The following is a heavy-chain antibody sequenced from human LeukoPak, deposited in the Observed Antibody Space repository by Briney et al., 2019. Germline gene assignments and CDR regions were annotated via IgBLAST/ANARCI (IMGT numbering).Heavy chain of an antibody. CDR2: MNPNSGNT. CDR3: ARRVGSGWPVQH. Sequence: GASVNVSCKASGYTFSSYGINWVRQATGQGLEWMGWMNPNSGNTGYAQKFQGRLNMTRNTSISTAYMELSSLRSEDTAVYYCARRVGSGWPVQHWGQGTLVTVSS. J-gene: IGHJ1*01. CDR1: GYTFSSYG. V-gene: IGHV1-8*01. D-gene: IGHD6-19*01.